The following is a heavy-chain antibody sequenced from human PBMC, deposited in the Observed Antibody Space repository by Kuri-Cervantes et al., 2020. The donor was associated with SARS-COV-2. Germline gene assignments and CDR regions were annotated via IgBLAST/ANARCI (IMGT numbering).Heavy chain of an antibody. CDR3: ARDSLRRNWNDDYYYYGMDV. CDR2: IGTAGDT. J-gene: IGHJ6*02. D-gene: IGHD1-1*01. Sequence: GESLKISCAASGFTFSSYDMHWVRQATGKGLEWVSAIGTAGDTYYPGSVKGRFTIPRENAKNSLYLQMNSLRAEDTAVYYCARDSLRRNWNDDYYYYGMDVWGQGTTVTVSS. CDR1: GFTFSSYD. V-gene: IGHV3-13*01.